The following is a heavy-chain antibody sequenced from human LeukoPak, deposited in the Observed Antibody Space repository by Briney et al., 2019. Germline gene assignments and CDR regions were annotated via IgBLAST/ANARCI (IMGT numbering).Heavy chain of an antibody. Sequence: SETLSLTCTVPGGSVSGYNWSWIRQPPGKGLEWIAYIYYSGSTNYNPSLKNRGAISVDTSKIQFSLRLSSETAADTAVYYCARRARWAQDFDYWGQGTLVTVSS. J-gene: IGHJ4*02. V-gene: IGHV4-59*08. D-gene: IGHD5-24*01. CDR2: IYYSGST. CDR1: GGSVSGYN. CDR3: ARRARWAQDFDY.